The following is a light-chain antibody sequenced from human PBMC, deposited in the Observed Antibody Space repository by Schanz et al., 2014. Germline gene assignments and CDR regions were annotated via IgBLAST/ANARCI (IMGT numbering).Light chain of an antibody. V-gene: IGKV2-28*01. Sequence: DIVMTQSPLSLPVTPGEPASISCRSSQSLLQSNGYNYLDWYLQKPGQPPQLLIYLGSNRASGVPDRFSGSGSGTYFTLKISRVEAEDVGVYYCMQALPGSYTFGQGTKLEIK. J-gene: IGKJ2*01. CDR3: MQALPGSYT. CDR2: LGS. CDR1: QSLLQSNGYNY.